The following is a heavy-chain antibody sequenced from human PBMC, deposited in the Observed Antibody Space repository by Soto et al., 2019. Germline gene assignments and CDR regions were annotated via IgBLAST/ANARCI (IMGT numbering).Heavy chain of an antibody. J-gene: IGHJ4*02. CDR3: ARGYGSGWKN. CDR1: GGSFSGYY. D-gene: IGHD6-19*01. Sequence: SETLSLTCAVYGGSFSGYYWSWIRQPPGKGLEWIGEINHSGSTNYNPSLKSRVTISVDTSKNQFSLKLSSVTAADTAVYYCARGYGSGWKNWGQGTLVTVPQ. V-gene: IGHV4-34*01. CDR2: INHSGST.